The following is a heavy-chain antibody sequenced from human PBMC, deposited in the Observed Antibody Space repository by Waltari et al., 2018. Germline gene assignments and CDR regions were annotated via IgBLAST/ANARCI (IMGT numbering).Heavy chain of an antibody. CDR3: ARGDYYGSGSYYYYYYMDV. CDR2: IIPILVIA. D-gene: IGHD3-10*01. J-gene: IGHJ6*03. Sequence: QVQLVQSGAEVKKPGSSVKVSCKASGGTFSSYAISWVRQAPGQGLEWMGGIIPILVIANYAQKFQGRVTITADESTSTAYMELSSLRSEDTAVYYCARGDYYGSGSYYYYYYMDVWGKGTTVTVSS. CDR1: GGTFSSYA. V-gene: IGHV1-69*04.